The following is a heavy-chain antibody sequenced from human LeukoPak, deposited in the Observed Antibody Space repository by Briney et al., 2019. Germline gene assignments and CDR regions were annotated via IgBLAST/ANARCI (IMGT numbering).Heavy chain of an antibody. D-gene: IGHD3-10*01. CDR1: GGTFSSYA. V-gene: IGHV1-69*04. CDR3: ARQSLPRSITMVRGAEGWFDP. Sequence: SVKVSCKASGGTFSSYAISWVRQAPGQGLEWMGRIIPIFGIANYAQKFQGRVTITADKSTSTAYVELSSLRSEDTAVYYCARQSLPRSITMVRGAEGWFDPWGQGTLVTVSS. CDR2: IIPIFGIA. J-gene: IGHJ5*02.